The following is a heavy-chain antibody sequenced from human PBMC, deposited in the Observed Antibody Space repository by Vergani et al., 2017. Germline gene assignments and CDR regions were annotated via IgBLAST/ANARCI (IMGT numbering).Heavy chain of an antibody. CDR3: ARGGRGKTILGVVIPLHYFDY. J-gene: IGHJ4*02. CDR2: ISYDGSNK. V-gene: IGHV3-30-3*01. CDR1: GFTFSSYA. Sequence: QVQLVESGGGVVQPGRSLRLSFAASGFTFSSYAMHWVRQAPGKGLEWVAVISYDGSNKYYADSVKGRFTISRDNSKNTLYLQMNSLRAEDTAVYYCARGGRGKTILGVVIPLHYFDYWGQGTLVTVSS. D-gene: IGHD3-3*01.